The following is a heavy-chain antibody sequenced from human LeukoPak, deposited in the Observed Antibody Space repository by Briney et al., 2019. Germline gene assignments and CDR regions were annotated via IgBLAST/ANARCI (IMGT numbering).Heavy chain of an antibody. CDR3: ARKYSSSWWLMDV. Sequence: GGSLRLSCAASGFSFSNSWMSWARQAPGKGLEWVSYISSSGSTIYYADSVKGRFTISRDNAKNSLYLQMNSLRAEDTAVYYCARKYSSSWWLMDVWGQGTTVTVSS. CDR2: ISSSGSTI. J-gene: IGHJ6*02. D-gene: IGHD6-13*01. V-gene: IGHV3-11*01. CDR1: GFSFSNSW.